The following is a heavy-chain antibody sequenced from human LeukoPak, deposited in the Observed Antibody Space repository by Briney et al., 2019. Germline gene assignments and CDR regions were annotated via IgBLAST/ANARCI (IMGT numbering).Heavy chain of an antibody. CDR3: AKARGYSYHNYFDY. V-gene: IGHV3-23*01. CDR2: ISGSGGST. D-gene: IGHD5-18*01. CDR1: GFTVSSNS. Sequence: GGSLRLSCTVSGFTVSSNSMSWVRQAPGKGLEWVSAISGSGGSTYYADSVKGRFTISRDNSKNTLYLQMNSLRAEDTAVYYCAKARGYSYHNYFDYWGQGTLVTVSS. J-gene: IGHJ4*02.